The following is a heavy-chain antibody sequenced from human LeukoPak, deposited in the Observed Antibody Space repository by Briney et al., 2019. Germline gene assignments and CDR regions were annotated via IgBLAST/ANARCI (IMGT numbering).Heavy chain of an antibody. CDR3: ARGDIIVVPAVGSGYYYMDV. V-gene: IGHV4-34*01. J-gene: IGHJ6*03. Sequence: SETLSLTCAVYGGSFSGYYWSWIRQPPGKGLEWIGEINHSGSTNYNPSLKSRVTISVDTSKNQFSLKLSSVTAADTAVYYCARGDIIVVPAVGSGYYYMDVWGKGTTVTVSS. D-gene: IGHD2-2*01. CDR2: INHSGST. CDR1: GGSFSGYY.